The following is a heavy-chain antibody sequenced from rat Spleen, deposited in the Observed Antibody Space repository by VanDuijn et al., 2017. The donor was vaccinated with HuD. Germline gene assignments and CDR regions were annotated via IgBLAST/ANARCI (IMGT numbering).Heavy chain of an antibody. D-gene: IGHD1-12*02. CDR3: TRSHSYYDGTYARFAY. J-gene: IGHJ3*01. CDR2: IWTGGRA. CDR1: GLSLTSNS. V-gene: IGHV2-47*01. Sequence: QVQLKESGPGLVQPSQTLSLTCTVSGLSLTSNSVSWIRQPPGKGLEWMGMIWTGGRADYNSALKSRLSISRDTSKNQVFLKMNSLQTDDTAIYFCTRSHSYYDGTYARFAYWGQGTLVTVSS.